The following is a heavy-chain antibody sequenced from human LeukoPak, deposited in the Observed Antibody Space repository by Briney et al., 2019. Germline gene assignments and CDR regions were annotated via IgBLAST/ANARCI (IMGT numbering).Heavy chain of an antibody. CDR3: ARLDSGSYYWAYNWFDP. CDR1: GYTFTSYG. Sequence: ASVKVSRKASGYTFTSYGISWVRQAPGQGLEWMGWISAYNGNTNYAQKLQGRVTMTTDTSTSTAYMELRSLRSDDTAVYYCARLDSGSYYWAYNWFDPWGQGTLVTASS. D-gene: IGHD1-26*01. V-gene: IGHV1-18*01. CDR2: ISAYNGNT. J-gene: IGHJ5*02.